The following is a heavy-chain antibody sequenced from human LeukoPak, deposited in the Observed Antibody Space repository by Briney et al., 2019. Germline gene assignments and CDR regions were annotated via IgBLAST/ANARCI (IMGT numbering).Heavy chain of an antibody. Sequence: GGSLRLSCAASGFTFSSYEMNWVRQAPGKGLEGVSYISSSGSTIYYADSVKGRFTISRDNAKNSLYLQMNSLRAEDTAVYYGARVEVSFVHYGDDEDAFDFWGQGTRVTVSS. D-gene: IGHD4-17*01. V-gene: IGHV3-48*03. CDR3: ARVEVSFVHYGDDEDAFDF. J-gene: IGHJ4*02. CDR2: ISSSGSTI. CDR1: GFTFSSYE.